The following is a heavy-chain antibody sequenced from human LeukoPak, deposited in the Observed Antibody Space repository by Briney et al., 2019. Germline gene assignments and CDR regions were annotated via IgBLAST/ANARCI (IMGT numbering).Heavy chain of an antibody. V-gene: IGHV3-30*18. J-gene: IGHJ4*02. Sequence: GGSLRLSCAASGFTFSSYGMHWVRQAPGKGLEWVGDISYDGTSKNYADSVKGRFTISRDNSKNTLYLQMNSLRAEDTAVYYCAKVGYSTNWLYFDYWGQGTLVTVSS. CDR3: AKVGYSTNWLYFDY. CDR2: ISYDGTSK. CDR1: GFTFSSYG. D-gene: IGHD6-13*01.